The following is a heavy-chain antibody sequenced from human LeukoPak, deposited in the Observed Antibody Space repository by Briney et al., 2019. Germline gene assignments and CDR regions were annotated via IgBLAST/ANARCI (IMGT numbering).Heavy chain of an antibody. V-gene: IGHV1-2*02. Sequence: GASMKVSCKASGYTFTGYYMHWVRQAPGQGLEWMGWINPNSGGTNYAQKFQGRVTMTRDTSISTAYMELSRLRSDDTAVYYCARAGRITIFGVVITAVDYWGQGTLVTVSS. J-gene: IGHJ4*02. CDR1: GYTFTGYY. CDR3: ARAGRITIFGVVITAVDY. CDR2: INPNSGGT. D-gene: IGHD3-3*01.